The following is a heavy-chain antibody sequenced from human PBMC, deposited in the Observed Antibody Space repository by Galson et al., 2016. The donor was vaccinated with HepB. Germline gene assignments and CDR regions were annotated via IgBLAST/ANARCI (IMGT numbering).Heavy chain of an antibody. CDR1: EYSFTGYW. CDR3: ARLVRGDAFDI. V-gene: IGHV5-51*01. D-gene: IGHD3-10*01. J-gene: IGHJ3*02. CDR2: VYSGDSDA. Sequence: QSGAEVKKPGESLKISCKGSEYSFTGYWIGWVRQMPGKGLEWMGIVYSGDSDARYSPSFQGQVTISADKSINTAYLQWSSLQASDTAIYYCARLVRGDAFDIWGQGTLVIVSS.